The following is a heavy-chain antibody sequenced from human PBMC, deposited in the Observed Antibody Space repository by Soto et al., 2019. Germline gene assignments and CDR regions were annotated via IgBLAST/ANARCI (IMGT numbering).Heavy chain of an antibody. CDR3: PKVSNNNWFEP. V-gene: IGHV3-23*01. CDR2: ISGSGGST. Sequence: VGSLRLSCAASGFTFSSYAMSWVRQAPGKGLEWVSAISGSGGSTYYADSVKGRFTISRDNFKNTLYLQMNSLRAEDTAVYYCPKVSNNNWFEPLGQGTLVNVSS. J-gene: IGHJ5*02. CDR1: GFTFSSYA.